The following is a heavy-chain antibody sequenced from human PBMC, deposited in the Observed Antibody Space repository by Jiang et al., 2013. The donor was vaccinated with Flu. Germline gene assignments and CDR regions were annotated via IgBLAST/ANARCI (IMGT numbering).Heavy chain of an antibody. CDR3: ARDGSGSGASYYFDY. J-gene: IGHJ4*02. CDR1: GYTFTSYY. Sequence: EVKKPGASVKVSCKASGYTFTSYYMHWVRQAPGQGLEWMGIINPSGGSTSYAQKFQGRVTMTRDTSTSTVYMEVSSLRSEDTAVYYCARDGSGSGASYYFDYWGQGTLVTVSS. CDR2: INPSGGST. V-gene: IGHV1-46*01. D-gene: IGHD3-10*01.